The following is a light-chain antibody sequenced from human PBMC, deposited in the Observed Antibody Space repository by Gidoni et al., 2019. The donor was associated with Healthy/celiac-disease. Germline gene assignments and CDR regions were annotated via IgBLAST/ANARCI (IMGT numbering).Light chain of an antibody. CDR2: KDT. CDR3: QSVDSSGTYV. V-gene: IGLV3-25*03. J-gene: IGLJ1*01. Sequence: SYELTQPPSVPVSPGQTARITCSGDALAKQFAFWYQQKPGQAPVLVIYKDTERPSGIPERFSGSSSGTTVTLTISGVQAEDEADYYCQSVDSSGTYVFATGTKVTVL. CDR1: ALAKQF.